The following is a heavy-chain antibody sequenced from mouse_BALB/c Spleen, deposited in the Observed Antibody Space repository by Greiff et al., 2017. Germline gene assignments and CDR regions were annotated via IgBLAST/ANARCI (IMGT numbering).Heavy chain of an antibody. CDR2: ISYSGST. Sequence: EVQLQQSGPGLVKPSQSLSLTCTVTGYSITSDYAWNWIRQFPGNKLEWMGYISYSGSTSYNPSLKSRISITRDTSKNQFFLQLNSVTTEDTATYYCARSGRYDGFAYWGQGTLVTVSA. V-gene: IGHV3-2*02. CDR1: GYSITSDYA. J-gene: IGHJ3*01. D-gene: IGHD2-14*01. CDR3: ARSGRYDGFAY.